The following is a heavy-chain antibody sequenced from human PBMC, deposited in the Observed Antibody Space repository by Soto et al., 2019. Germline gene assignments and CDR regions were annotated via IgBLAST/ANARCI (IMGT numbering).Heavy chain of an antibody. CDR1: GFTFSSYA. V-gene: IGHV3-23*01. Sequence: EVQLLESGGGLVQPGGSLRLSCAASGFTFSSYAMSWVRQAPGKGLEWVSAIIGSGGSTYYADSVKGRFTISRDNSKNTLYLRMNSMRAEDTAVYYCAKVSSFGIRGGNDYWGQGTLVTVSS. CDR3: AKVSSFGIRGGNDY. CDR2: IIGSGGST. J-gene: IGHJ4*02. D-gene: IGHD3-16*01.